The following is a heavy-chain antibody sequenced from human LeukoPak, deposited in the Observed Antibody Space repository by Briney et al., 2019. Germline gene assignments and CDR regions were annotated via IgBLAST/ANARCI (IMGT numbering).Heavy chain of an antibody. CDR1: GFTFSNYG. CDR2: IWNDGSNK. CDR3: ATISGSFEYLDY. J-gene: IGHJ4*02. Sequence: GGSLRLSCVVSGFTFSNYGMHWVRQAPGKGLEWVAVIWNDGSNKYYADSVKGRFTISRDNSKNTLYLQMNSLRVDDTAAYYCATISGSFEYLDYWGQGTLVTVSS. V-gene: IGHV3-33*01. D-gene: IGHD1-26*01.